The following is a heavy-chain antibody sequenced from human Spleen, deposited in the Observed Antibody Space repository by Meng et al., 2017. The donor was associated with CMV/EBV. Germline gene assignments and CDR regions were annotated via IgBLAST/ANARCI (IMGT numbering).Heavy chain of an antibody. Sequence: GSLKISCAASGFTFSSFWMSWVRQAPGKGLEWVSVIYSGGSSTYYADSVKGRFTISRDNSKNTLYLQMNSLRAEDTAVYYCAKVSGSGSYSSFDYWGQGTLVTVSS. CDR1: GFTFSSFW. CDR2: IYSGGSST. CDR3: AKVSGSGSYSSFDY. V-gene: IGHV3-23*03. J-gene: IGHJ4*02. D-gene: IGHD3-10*01.